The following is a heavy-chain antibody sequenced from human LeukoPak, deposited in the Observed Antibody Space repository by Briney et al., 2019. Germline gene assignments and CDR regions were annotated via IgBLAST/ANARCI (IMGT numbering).Heavy chain of an antibody. Sequence: SQTLSLTCAISVDTVPSNSAAWNWTRQSPSRGLEWLGRTYYRCKWYNDYAVSVKSRITIDPDTSTNHFYLHLNSVAAKAMAVCSCAIAPRGIFDYWGQGTLVTVSS. J-gene: IGHJ4*02. D-gene: IGHD3-16*01. CDR2: TYYRCKWYN. CDR1: VDTVPSNSAA. V-gene: IGHV6-1*01. CDR3: AIAPRGIFDY.